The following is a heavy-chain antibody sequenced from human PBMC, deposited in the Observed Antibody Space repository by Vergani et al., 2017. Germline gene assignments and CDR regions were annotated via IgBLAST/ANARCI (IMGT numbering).Heavy chain of an antibody. CDR1: GGSISSGDYY. CDR3: ARENSSGWYGIDY. D-gene: IGHD6-19*01. V-gene: IGHV4-30-4*01. CDR2: IYYSGST. Sequence: QVQLQESGPGLVKPSQTLSLTCTVSGGSISSGDYYWSWIRQPPGKGLEWIGYIYYSGSTYYNPSLKSRVTISVDTSKNQFSLNLSSVTAADTAVYYCARENSSGWYGIDYWGQGTLVTVSS. J-gene: IGHJ4*02.